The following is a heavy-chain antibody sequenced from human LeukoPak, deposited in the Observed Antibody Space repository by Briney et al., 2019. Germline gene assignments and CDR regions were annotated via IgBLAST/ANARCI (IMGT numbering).Heavy chain of an antibody. CDR3: ATPYPREYCSSTTCYFNY. V-gene: IGHV5-51*01. D-gene: IGHD2-2*01. J-gene: IGHJ4*02. CDR1: GYSFTSYW. Sequence: GESLKISCKGSGYSFTSYWIGWVRQMPGKGLEWMGIIYPGDSDTRYSPSFQGQVTISADKSISTAYLQWSSLKASDTAMYYCATPYPREYCSSTTCYFNYWGQGTLVTVSS. CDR2: IYPGDSDT.